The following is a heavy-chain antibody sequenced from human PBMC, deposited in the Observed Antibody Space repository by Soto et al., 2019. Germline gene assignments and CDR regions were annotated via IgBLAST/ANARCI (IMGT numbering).Heavy chain of an antibody. CDR3: ARRGTGTIDY. J-gene: IGHJ4*02. CDR2: INHSGST. Sequence: QVQLQQWGAGLLKPSETLSLTCAVYGGSFSGFYWSWIRQPPGKGLEWIGEINHSGSTNYNPSLKSRVTISVDTSKNQFSLKLSSVTAADTAIYYCARRGTGTIDYWGQGTLVNVSS. D-gene: IGHD1-1*01. V-gene: IGHV4-34*01. CDR1: GGSFSGFY.